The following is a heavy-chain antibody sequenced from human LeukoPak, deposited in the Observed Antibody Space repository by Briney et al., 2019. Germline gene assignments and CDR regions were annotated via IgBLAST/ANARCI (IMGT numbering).Heavy chain of an antibody. Sequence: GGSLRLSCAASGFTFSDYSMNWVRQAPGKGLEWVSSISSRSSYMSYADSVKGRFTISRDNAKNSLYLEMNSLRAEDTAVYYCARDRRRWLQTPGWFDPWGRGTLVTVSS. V-gene: IGHV3-21*04. CDR1: GFTFSDYS. CDR2: ISSRSSYM. J-gene: IGHJ5*02. CDR3: ARDRRRWLQTPGWFDP. D-gene: IGHD5-24*01.